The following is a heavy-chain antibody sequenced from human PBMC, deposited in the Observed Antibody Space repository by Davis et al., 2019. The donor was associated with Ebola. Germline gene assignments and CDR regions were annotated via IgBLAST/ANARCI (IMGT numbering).Heavy chain of an antibody. Sequence: MPSETLSLTCTVSGGSISSSGYYWAWIRRPPGKGLEWIGSAYYSGSSGSTHYNPSLKSRVTISADTSKNQLSLRMSSVTAADTAVYFCASPVSSGWFYSDYWSQGTLVTVSS. CDR3: ASPVSSGWFYSDY. J-gene: IGHJ4*02. V-gene: IGHV4-39*01. D-gene: IGHD6-19*01. CDR2: AYYSGSSGST. CDR1: GGSISSSGYY.